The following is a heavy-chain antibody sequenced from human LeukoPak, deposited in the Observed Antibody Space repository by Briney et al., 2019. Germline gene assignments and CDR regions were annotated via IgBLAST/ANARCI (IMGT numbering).Heavy chain of an antibody. J-gene: IGHJ5*02. CDR1: GGSFSGYY. CDR3: ARGRARGYSTVGWFDP. Sequence: SETLSLTCAVYGGSFSGYYWSWIRQPPGKGLEWIGEINHSGSTNYNPSLKSRVTISVDTSKNQFSLKLSSVTAADTAVYFCARGRARGYSTVGWFDPWGQGTLVTVSS. V-gene: IGHV4-34*01. CDR2: INHSGST. D-gene: IGHD6-13*01.